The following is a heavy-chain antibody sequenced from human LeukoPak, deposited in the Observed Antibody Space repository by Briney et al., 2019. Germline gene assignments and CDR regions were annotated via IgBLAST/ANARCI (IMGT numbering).Heavy chain of an antibody. CDR3: ARDSSLFGGSDY. CDR1: GYTFTGYH. CDR2: ITPNSGDT. J-gene: IGHJ4*02. D-gene: IGHD3-10*02. Sequence: SVKVSCKASGYTFTGYHIHWVRQAPGQGLEWIGRITPNSGDTYYPQDFQGRVTMTRDTSINTAYMELSRPRSDDTAVYYCARDSSLFGGSDYWGQGTLVTVSS. V-gene: IGHV1-2*02.